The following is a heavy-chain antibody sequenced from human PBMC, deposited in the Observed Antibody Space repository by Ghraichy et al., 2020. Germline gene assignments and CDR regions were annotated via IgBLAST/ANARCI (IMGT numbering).Heavy chain of an antibody. CDR3: AKGIAAAAHYAMDV. V-gene: IGHV3-9*01. CDR2: ISWNSGNI. J-gene: IGHJ6*02. CDR1: GFTFDDYA. D-gene: IGHD6-13*01. Sequence: SLRLSCAASGFTFDDYAMHWVRQAPGKGLEWVSGISWNSGNIDYADSVKGRFTISRDNAKNSLYLQMNSLRAEDTALYYCAKGIAAAAHYAMDVWGQGTTVTVSS.